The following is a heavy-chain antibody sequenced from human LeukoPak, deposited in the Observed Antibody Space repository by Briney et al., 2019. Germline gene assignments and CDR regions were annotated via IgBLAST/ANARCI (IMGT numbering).Heavy chain of an antibody. CDR3: ARVPGSYSSGWSSKWGNYFDY. Sequence: PSETLSLTCTVSGGSISSGSYYWSWIRQPAGKGLEWIGRIYTSGSTNYNPSLKSRVTISVDTSKNQFSLKLSSVTAADTAVYYCARVPGSYSSGWSSKWGNYFDYWGQGTLVTVSS. CDR1: GGSISSGSYY. J-gene: IGHJ4*02. V-gene: IGHV4-61*02. CDR2: IYTSGST. D-gene: IGHD6-13*01.